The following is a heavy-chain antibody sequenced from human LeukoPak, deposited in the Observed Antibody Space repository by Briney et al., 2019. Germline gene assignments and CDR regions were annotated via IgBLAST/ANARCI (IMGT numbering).Heavy chain of an antibody. V-gene: IGHV3-23*01. CDR1: GFSFSTFA. Sequence: PGGSLRLSCAASGFSFSTFAMSWVRQAPGKGLEWVAPINTAGGVTYYAESVKGRFTISRDNSKNTLFMQMNSLGVEDTAIYFCARVGSSGTWYQGFDPWGQGTLVTVSS. D-gene: IGHD6-13*01. CDR3: ARVGSSGTWYQGFDP. CDR2: INTAGGVT. J-gene: IGHJ5*02.